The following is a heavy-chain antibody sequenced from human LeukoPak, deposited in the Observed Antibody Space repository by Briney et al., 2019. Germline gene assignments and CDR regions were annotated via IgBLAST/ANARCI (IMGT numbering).Heavy chain of an antibody. V-gene: IGHV1-8*03. CDR1: GYTFTSYD. CDR2: MNPNSGNI. J-gene: IGHJ4*02. CDR3: WRNRGEYYDRSGYNGGFDY. Sequence: GASVKVSCKASGYTFTSYDINWVRQATGQGLEWMGWMNPNSGNIDYAQKFQGRVTITRNTSISTAYMELSSLRSEDTAVSCWWRNRGEYYDRSGYNGGFDYWGQGTLVTVSS. D-gene: IGHD3-22*01.